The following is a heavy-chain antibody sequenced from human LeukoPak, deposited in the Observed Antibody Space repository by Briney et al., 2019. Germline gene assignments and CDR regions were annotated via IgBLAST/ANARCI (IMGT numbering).Heavy chain of an antibody. CDR2: INPNSGGT. J-gene: IGHJ4*02. Sequence: ASVKVSCKASGYTFTGYYMHWVRQAPGQGLEWMGWINPNSGGTSYAQKFQGRVTMTRDTSISTAYMELSRLRSDDTAVYYCARDRRDSSGWPFDYWGQGTLVTVSS. CDR1: GYTFTGYY. V-gene: IGHV1-2*02. CDR3: ARDRRDSSGWPFDY. D-gene: IGHD6-19*01.